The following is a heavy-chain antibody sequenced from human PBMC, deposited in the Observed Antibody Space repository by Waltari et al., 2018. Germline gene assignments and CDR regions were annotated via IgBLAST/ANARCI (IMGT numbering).Heavy chain of an antibody. V-gene: IGHV4-38-2*02. CDR2: IYHSGST. Sequence: QVQLQESGPGLVKPSETLSLTCTVSGYSISSGYYWGWIRQPPGKGLEWIGSIYHSGSTYYNPSLKSRVTISVDTSKNQFSLKLSSVTAADTAVYYCARSVGWGPRYSSSWYLDYWGQGTLVTVSS. D-gene: IGHD6-13*01. CDR3: ARSVGWGPRYSSSWYLDY. J-gene: IGHJ4*02. CDR1: GYSISSGYY.